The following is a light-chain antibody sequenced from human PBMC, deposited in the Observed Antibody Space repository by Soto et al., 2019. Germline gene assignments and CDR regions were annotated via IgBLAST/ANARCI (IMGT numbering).Light chain of an antibody. V-gene: IGKV3-11*01. J-gene: IGKJ1*01. CDR1: QYINTS. Sequence: EIVLTQSPATLSSFPGYRVTLSCRASQYINTSLAWYQHRPGQAPRLLIYQTSLRAAGIPARFSASGSGTDFTLTISDVQPEEFALYYCHQRQSWPRTFGQGTKVDI. CDR2: QTS. CDR3: HQRQSWPRT.